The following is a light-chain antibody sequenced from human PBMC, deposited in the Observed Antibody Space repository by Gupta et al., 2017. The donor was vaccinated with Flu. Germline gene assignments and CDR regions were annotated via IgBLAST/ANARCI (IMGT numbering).Light chain of an antibody. CDR3: QHSDSDDALT. CDR2: GAS. Sequence: DIQMTQSPSNLSASVGDRVTITCRASQNINIYLNWYQQKVGGAPKLLVYGASTLQSDLPSRFAGRGSGTDFTLTISSRQVEDSGTYYCQHSDSDDALTFGAGTEVEIK. J-gene: IGKJ4*01. CDR1: QNINIY. V-gene: IGKV1-39*01.